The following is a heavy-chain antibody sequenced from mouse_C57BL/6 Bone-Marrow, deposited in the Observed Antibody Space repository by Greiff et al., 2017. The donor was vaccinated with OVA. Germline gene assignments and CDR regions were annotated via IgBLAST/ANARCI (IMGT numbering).Heavy chain of an antibody. CDR3: TSFGNYRSWYFDV. V-gene: IGHV1-15*01. CDR1: GYTFTDYE. CDR2: IDPETGGT. J-gene: IGHJ1*03. Sequence: VQLQQSGAELVRPGASVTLSCKASGYTFTDYEMHWVKQTPVHGLEWIGAIDPETGGTAYNQKFKGKAILTADKSSSTAYMELRSLTSEDSAVYYCTSFGNYRSWYFDVWGTGTTVTVSS. D-gene: IGHD2-1*01.